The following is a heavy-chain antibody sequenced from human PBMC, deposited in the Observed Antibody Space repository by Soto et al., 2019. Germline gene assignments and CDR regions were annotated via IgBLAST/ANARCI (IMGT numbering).Heavy chain of an antibody. CDR2: ISGSGDRT. CDR1: GFTFSYYA. Sequence: EVQLLESGGGLVQPGGSLRLSCAASGFTFSYYAMTWVRQAPGKGLEWVSSISGSGDRTYYADSVKGRFTISRDNSKDTLDLHINSLRADDTAVYYCAITLGVVARLNGDFWGQGTLVTVSS. CDR3: AITLGVVARLNGDF. V-gene: IGHV3-23*01. D-gene: IGHD2-15*01. J-gene: IGHJ4*02.